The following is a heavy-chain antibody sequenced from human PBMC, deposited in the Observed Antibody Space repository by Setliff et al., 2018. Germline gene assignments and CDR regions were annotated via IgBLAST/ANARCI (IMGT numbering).Heavy chain of an antibody. J-gene: IGHJ4*02. CDR1: GGSVSSTGHY. Sequence: SETLPLTCNVSGGSVSSTGHYWGWIRQPPGKGMEWIGSVYYSGYTYYNPSLQSRVTISVDMSKNQFSMKLTSVTAADTAVYYCARESRSTWYRRDFWGQGTLVTVSS. CDR3: ARESRSTWYRRDF. D-gene: IGHD6-13*01. CDR2: VYYSGYT. V-gene: IGHV4-39*07.